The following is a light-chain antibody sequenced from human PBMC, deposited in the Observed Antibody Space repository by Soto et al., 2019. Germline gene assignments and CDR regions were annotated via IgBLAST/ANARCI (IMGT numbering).Light chain of an antibody. Sequence: QSAVTQVPSASGAPGQRVTISCSGGSSNIGRNPVNWYQQLPGTAPKLLIYSDNQRPSGVPDRFSGSKSGTSASLAISGLQSEDEADYYCAAWDDSLKGVVFGGGTKLTVL. V-gene: IGLV1-44*01. CDR2: SDN. CDR1: SSNIGRNP. CDR3: AAWDDSLKGVV. J-gene: IGLJ3*02.